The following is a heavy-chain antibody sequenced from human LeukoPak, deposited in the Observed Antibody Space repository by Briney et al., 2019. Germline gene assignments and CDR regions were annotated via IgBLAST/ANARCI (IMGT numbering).Heavy chain of an antibody. CDR2: IRSNGGST. D-gene: IGHD3-22*01. Sequence: PARSLRLSCSASGFTFSSYAMHWVRQAEGKGLEYVSAIRSNGGSTYYADSVKGRFTISRDNSKNTLYLQMSSLRAEDTAVYYCVKDRYYDSSGYLVDYWGQRTLVTVSS. V-gene: IGHV3-64D*09. J-gene: IGHJ4*02. CDR3: VKDRYYDSSGYLVDY. CDR1: GFTFSSYA.